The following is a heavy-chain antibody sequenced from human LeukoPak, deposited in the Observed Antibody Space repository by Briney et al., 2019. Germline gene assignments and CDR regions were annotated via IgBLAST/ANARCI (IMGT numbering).Heavy chain of an antibody. Sequence: GASVKVSCKASGYTFTGYYMHWVRQAPGQGLEWMGWINPNGGGTNYAQSFQGRVTMTRDTSISTAYMEMSRLTSDDTAVYYCTRGSVLKSLHYWGQGALVTVSS. J-gene: IGHJ4*02. CDR1: GYTFTGYY. V-gene: IGHV1-2*02. CDR2: INPNGGGT. CDR3: TRGSVLKSLHY. D-gene: IGHD3-9*01.